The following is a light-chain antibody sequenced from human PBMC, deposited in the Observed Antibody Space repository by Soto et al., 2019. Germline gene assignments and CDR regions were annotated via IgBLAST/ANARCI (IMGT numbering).Light chain of an antibody. Sequence: QSVLTQSPSASASLGASVKLTCTLSSGHSSYAIAWHQQQPEKGPRYLMKVNSDGSHTKGDGIPDRFSGSSSGADRYLTISSLQSDDEADYYCQAWGTGGVFGGGTKVTAL. CDR2: VNSDGSH. CDR3: QAWGTGGV. CDR1: SGHSSYA. V-gene: IGLV4-69*01. J-gene: IGLJ3*02.